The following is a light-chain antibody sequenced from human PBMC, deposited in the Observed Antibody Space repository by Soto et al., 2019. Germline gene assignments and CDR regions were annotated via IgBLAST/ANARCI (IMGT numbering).Light chain of an antibody. CDR3: SSYAGSYTWI. V-gene: IGLV2-11*01. J-gene: IGLJ1*01. CDR1: SRDVAVYSY. CDR2: DVT. Sequence: CALTQPRSVSGSPGQSVTVSCTGTSRDVAVYSYVSWFQQHPGKAPQLLIYDVTKRPSGVADRFCGSKSGNKAALTISGLQAENEADYFCSSYAGSYTWIFGSGTKGTVL.